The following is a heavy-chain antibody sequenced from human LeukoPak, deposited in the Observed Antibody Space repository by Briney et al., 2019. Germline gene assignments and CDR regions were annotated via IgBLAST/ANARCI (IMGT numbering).Heavy chain of an antibody. V-gene: IGHV1-2*04. J-gene: IGHJ5*02. CDR3: ARDPSGLKGKQQLVGFDP. Sequence: ASVKVSCKASGYTFTGYYMHWVRQAPGQGLEWXXXXXPNSGGTNYAQKFQGWVTMTRDTSISTAYMELSRLRSDDTAVYYCARDPSGLKGKQQLVGFDPWGQGTLVTVSS. D-gene: IGHD6-13*01. CDR1: GYTFTGYY. CDR2: XXPNSGGT.